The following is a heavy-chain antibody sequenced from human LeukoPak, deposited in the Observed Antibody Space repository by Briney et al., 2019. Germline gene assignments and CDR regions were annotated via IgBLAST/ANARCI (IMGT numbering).Heavy chain of an antibody. V-gene: IGHV3-64D*09. J-gene: IGHJ6*02. Sequence: GGSLRLSCSASGFPFRSYAMHWVRQAPGKGLEYVAAISDSGGSTYYADSVKGRFTISRDNSKNTLYLQMSSLRAEDTAVYFCVRGYSFGPYGMDVWGQGTTATVSS. D-gene: IGHD2-15*01. CDR2: ISDSGGST. CDR3: VRGYSFGPYGMDV. CDR1: GFPFRSYA.